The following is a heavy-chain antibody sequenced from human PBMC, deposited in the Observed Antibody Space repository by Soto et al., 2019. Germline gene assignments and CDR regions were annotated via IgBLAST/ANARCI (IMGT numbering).Heavy chain of an antibody. Sequence: EVLLVESGGGLVKPGGSLRLSCAASGFTFSNACMNWVRRAPGKGLEWVGRIKKKSDGGTTDYAAPVKGRFTISRDDSENTLYLQMNSLKTEDAAVYYCATHYSASYSFDYWGQGTLVSVSS. CDR3: ATHYSASYSFDY. CDR2: IKKKSDGGTT. D-gene: IGHD1-26*01. CDR1: GFTFSNAC. V-gene: IGHV3-15*07. J-gene: IGHJ4*02.